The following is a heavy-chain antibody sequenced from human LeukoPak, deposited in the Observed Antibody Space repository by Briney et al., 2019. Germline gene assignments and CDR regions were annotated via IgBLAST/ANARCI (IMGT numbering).Heavy chain of an antibody. CDR3: ARENHDSSRVHWFDP. CDR1: GASISSYY. J-gene: IGHJ5*02. Sequence: PSETLSLTCTVSGASISSYYWSWIRQPAGKGLEWIGRMYISGSTNYNPSLKSRVTMSVDTSKNQFSLKLSSVTAADTAVYYCARENHDSSRVHWFDPWGQGTLVTVSS. D-gene: IGHD3-22*01. CDR2: MYISGST. V-gene: IGHV4-4*07.